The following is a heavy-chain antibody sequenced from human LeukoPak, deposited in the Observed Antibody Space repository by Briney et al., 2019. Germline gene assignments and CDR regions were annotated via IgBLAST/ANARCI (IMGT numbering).Heavy chain of an antibody. CDR1: GYTFTGYY. D-gene: IGHD6-13*01. CDR3: ASKRSSSSWYEWFDP. J-gene: IGHJ5*02. Sequence: GASVKVSCKASGYTFTGYYMHWVRQAPGQGLEWMGWINPNSGGTSYAQKFQGRVTMTRDTSISTAYMELSRLRSDDTAVYYCASKRSSSSWYEWFDPWGQGTLVTVSS. CDR2: INPNSGGT. V-gene: IGHV1-2*02.